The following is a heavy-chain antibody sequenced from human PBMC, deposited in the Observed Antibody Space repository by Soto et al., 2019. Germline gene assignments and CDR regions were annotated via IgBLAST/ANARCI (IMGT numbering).Heavy chain of an antibody. V-gene: IGHV1-69*01. D-gene: IGHD3-22*01. J-gene: IGHJ4*02. CDR1: VGTLISDA. CDR3: ASQRPNCYDSSGYYY. CDR2: ILPIFGTA. Sequence: QVQLVQSGAEVKKPGSSVKVFCKASVGTLISDASSWVRPAPGQGLEWMGGILPIFGTATYAEKFQGRVPTTAGDSTSTAYMELSSLISEETAVYYCASQRPNCYDSSGYYYWGQGTLVTVSS.